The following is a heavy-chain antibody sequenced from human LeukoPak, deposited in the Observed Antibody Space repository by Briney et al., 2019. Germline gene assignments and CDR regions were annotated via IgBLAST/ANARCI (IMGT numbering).Heavy chain of an antibody. Sequence: SETLSLTCTVSGGSISTYYWNWIRQPPGKGLEWIGYIYHSGSTNYNPSLQSRVTMSVDTSKNQFSLNLNSVTAADTAVYYCARGGAARLHFQNWGQGTLVTVSS. CDR2: IYHSGST. D-gene: IGHD6-6*01. CDR1: GGSISTYY. CDR3: ARGGAARLHFQN. V-gene: IGHV4-59*01. J-gene: IGHJ1*01.